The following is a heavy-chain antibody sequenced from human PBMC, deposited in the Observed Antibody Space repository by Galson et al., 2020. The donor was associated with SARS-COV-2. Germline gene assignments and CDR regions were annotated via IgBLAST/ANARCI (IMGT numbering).Heavy chain of an antibody. Sequence: SETLSLTCTVSGGSISSSSYYWGWIRQPPGKGLEWIGSIYYSGSTYYNPSLKSRVTISVDTSKNQFSLKLSSVTAADTAVYYCASVVDYYDSSGYYHYYYYYYMDVWGKGTTVTVSS. CDR3: ASVVDYYDSSGYYHYYYYYYMDV. V-gene: IGHV4-39*07. CDR2: IYYSGST. CDR1: GGSISSSSYY. D-gene: IGHD3-22*01. J-gene: IGHJ6*03.